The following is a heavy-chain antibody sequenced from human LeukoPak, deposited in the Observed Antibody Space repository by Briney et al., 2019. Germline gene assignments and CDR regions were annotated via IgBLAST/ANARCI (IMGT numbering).Heavy chain of an antibody. V-gene: IGHV3-23*01. Sequence: GGSLRLSCAASGFTLSSYAMSWVRQAPGKGLEWVSAISDTGNTCHADSVKGRFTISRDSSKNTLFLQMNRLRPEDAAVYYCAKAPVTTCRGAFCYPFDYWGLGTLVTVSS. CDR1: GFTLSSYA. CDR2: ISDTGNT. J-gene: IGHJ4*02. CDR3: AKAPVTTCRGAFCYPFDY. D-gene: IGHD2-15*01.